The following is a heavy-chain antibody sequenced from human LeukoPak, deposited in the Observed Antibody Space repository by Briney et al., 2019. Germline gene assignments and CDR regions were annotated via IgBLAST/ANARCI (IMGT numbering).Heavy chain of an antibody. CDR2: IIPIFDAT. V-gene: IGHV1-69*01. J-gene: IGHJ4*02. CDR3: ARGERAAMITTLHY. Sequence: SVKVSCKASGGTFSSYAISWVRQAPGRGLEWMGGIIPIFDATTYAHKFQDRVTITADESTSTAYMELSNLRSEDTAVYYCARGERAAMITTLHYWGRGTLVTVSS. D-gene: IGHD3-22*01. CDR1: GGTFSSYA.